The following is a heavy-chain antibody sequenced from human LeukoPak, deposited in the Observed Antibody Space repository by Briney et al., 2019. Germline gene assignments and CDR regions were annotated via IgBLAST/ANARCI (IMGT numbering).Heavy chain of an antibody. J-gene: IGHJ4*02. V-gene: IGHV4-34*01. D-gene: IGHD5-12*01. CDR2: INHIGST. CDR1: GGSFSGYY. Sequence: SETLSLTCAVYGGSFSGYYWSWIRQPPGKGRAGIEEINHIGSTNYNPSLKSRVTISIDTSKKQFSLKLSSVTAADTAVYYCASVRNLVATSRPGDGDYFDYWGQGTLVTVSS. CDR3: ASVRNLVATSRPGDGDYFDY.